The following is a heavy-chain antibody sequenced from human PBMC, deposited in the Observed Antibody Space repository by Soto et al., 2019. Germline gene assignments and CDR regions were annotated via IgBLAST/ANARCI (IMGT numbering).Heavy chain of an antibody. V-gene: IGHV3-21*01. CDR2: IRSSGERV. D-gene: IGHD1-1*01. CDR1: GITFSSYY. CDR3: AGTHDSLDY. Sequence: EAQLVESGGGLVKPGGSLRLSCAGSGITFSSYYMNWIRQAPGKGLERVSSIRSSGERVFYPDSVKGRLTISRDNAESSLYLQMDSLRGEDTALYYCAGTHDSLDYWGQGTLVTVSS. J-gene: IGHJ4*02.